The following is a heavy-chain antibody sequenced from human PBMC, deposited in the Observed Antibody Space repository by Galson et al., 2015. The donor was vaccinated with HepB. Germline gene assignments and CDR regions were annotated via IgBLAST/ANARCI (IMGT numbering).Heavy chain of an antibody. Sequence: ETLSLTCTVSGGSISSSSYYWGWIRQPPGKGLEWIGSIYYSGSTYYNPSLKSRVTISVDTSKNQFSLKLSSVTAADTAVYYCARGRWGIGLGADWYFDLWGRGTLVTVSS. CDR2: IYYSGST. J-gene: IGHJ2*01. CDR3: ARGRWGIGLGADWYFDL. CDR1: GGSISSSSYY. V-gene: IGHV4-39*01. D-gene: IGHD3-16*01.